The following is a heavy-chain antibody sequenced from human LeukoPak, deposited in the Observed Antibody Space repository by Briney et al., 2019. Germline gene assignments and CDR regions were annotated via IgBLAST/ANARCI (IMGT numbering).Heavy chain of an antibody. CDR3: ARWGVESDRSDCSSFDY. CDR2: IYTGGGT. Sequence: GGSLRLSCAASGFTFSSNYMSWVRQAPGKGLEWVSVIYTGGGTYYADSVKGRFTISRDNSKNTLYLQMNSLRAEDTAVYYCARWGVESDRSDCSSFDYWGQGTLVTVSS. D-gene: IGHD3-22*01. CDR1: GFTFSSNY. J-gene: IGHJ4*02. V-gene: IGHV3-53*01.